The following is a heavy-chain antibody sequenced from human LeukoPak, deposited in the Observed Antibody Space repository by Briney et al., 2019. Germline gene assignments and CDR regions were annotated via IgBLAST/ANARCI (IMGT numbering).Heavy chain of an antibody. CDR3: AKAGQQLLYLDF. D-gene: IGHD6-13*01. J-gene: IGHJ4*02. CDR1: GFTFNTYA. Sequence: GGSLRLSCAASGFTFNTYAMHWVRQAPGKGLEWVAVISYDGDNKYYTDSLKGRFTISRDNSKNKLYLQMNSLRTEDTAVYYCAKAGQQLLYLDFWGQGTLVTVSS. V-gene: IGHV3-30*04. CDR2: ISYDGDNK.